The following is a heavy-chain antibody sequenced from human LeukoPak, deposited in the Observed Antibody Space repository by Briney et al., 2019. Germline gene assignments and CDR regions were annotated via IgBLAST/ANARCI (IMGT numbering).Heavy chain of an antibody. CDR1: GSSFTNYW. J-gene: IGHJ4*02. CDR3: ARSFDCTTTSCYPFDY. CDR2: IYPGDSDT. V-gene: IGHV5-51*01. D-gene: IGHD2-2*01. Sequence: GASLKISCKASGSSFTNYWIGWVRQMPGKGLEWMGIIYPGDSDTRYSPSFQGQVTISADKSITTAYLQWSSLKASDTAMYYCARSFDCTTTSCYPFDYWGQGTLVTVSS.